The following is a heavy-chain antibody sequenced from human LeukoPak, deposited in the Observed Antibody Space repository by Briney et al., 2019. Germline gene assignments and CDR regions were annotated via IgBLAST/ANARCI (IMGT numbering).Heavy chain of an antibody. D-gene: IGHD2/OR15-2a*01. J-gene: IGHJ6*02. CDR3: ARNQYSDRWTGSPYYYYGMDV. V-gene: IGHV1-46*01. CDR1: GYTFTSYY. CDR2: INPSGGST. Sequence: ASVKVSCKASGYTFTSYYMHWVRQAPGQGLEWMGIINPSGGSTSYAQKFQGRVTMTRDTSTSTVYMELSSLRSEDTAVYYCARNQYSDRWTGSPYYYYGMDVWSQGTTVTVSS.